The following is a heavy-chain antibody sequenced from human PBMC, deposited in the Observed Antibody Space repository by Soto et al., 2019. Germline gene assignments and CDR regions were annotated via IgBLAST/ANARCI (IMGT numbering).Heavy chain of an antibody. J-gene: IGHJ6*02. CDR2: ISSSSSYI. D-gene: IGHD6-13*01. CDR1: GFTFSSYS. V-gene: IGHV3-21*01. Sequence: PVGSLGLSCAASGFTFSSYSMNWVRQAPGKGLEWVSSISSSSSYIYYADSVKGRFTISRDNAKNSLYLQMNSLRAEDTAVYYCARQQLPGYGMDVWGQGTKVTVSS. CDR3: ARQQLPGYGMDV.